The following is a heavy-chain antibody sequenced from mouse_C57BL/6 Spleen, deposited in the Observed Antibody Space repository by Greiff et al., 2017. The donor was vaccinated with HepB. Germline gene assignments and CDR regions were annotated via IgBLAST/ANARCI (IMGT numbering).Heavy chain of an antibody. CDR3: ARLTGTAYYFDY. D-gene: IGHD4-1*01. CDR2: IRNKANGYTT. J-gene: IGHJ2*01. Sequence: EVQRVESGGGLVQPGGSLSLSCAASGFTFTDYYMSWVSQPPGKALEWLGFIRNKANGYTTDYSASVKGRFTISRDKSQSSLYLQMNALRAEDSATYYCARLTGTAYYFDYWGQGTTLTVSS. V-gene: IGHV7-3*01. CDR1: GFTFTDYY.